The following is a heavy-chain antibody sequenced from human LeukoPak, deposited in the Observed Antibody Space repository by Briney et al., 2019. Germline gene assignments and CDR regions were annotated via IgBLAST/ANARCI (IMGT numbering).Heavy chain of an antibody. V-gene: IGHV1-2*02. CDR3: ARELAVVNPNKAFDY. CDR1: GYTFTDYY. Sequence: GASVKVSCKASGYTFTDYYMHWVRQAPGQGLEWMGWINPNSGDTHFAQKFQGRVTMTRDTSISTAYMELSRLTSDDTAVYFCARELAVVNPNKAFDYWGQGTLVTVSS. D-gene: IGHD4-23*01. CDR2: INPNSGDT. J-gene: IGHJ4*02.